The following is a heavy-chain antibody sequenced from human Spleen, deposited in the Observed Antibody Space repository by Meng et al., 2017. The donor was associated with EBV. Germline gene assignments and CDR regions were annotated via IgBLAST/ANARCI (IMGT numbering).Heavy chain of an antibody. J-gene: IGHJ4*02. Sequence: QGQWVQSGAEVKKPGSSVKVSCKASGGTFSGYAISWVRQAPGQGLEWMGMIIPMFRTTTYAQKFQDRVTITADTSTTTAYMELNSLTFADTAVYYCARGTSTEIMDFDCWGQGTLVTVSS. V-gene: IGHV1-69*06. CDR1: GGTFSGYA. CDR2: IIPMFRTT. CDR3: ARGTSTEIMDFDC. D-gene: IGHD1-1*01.